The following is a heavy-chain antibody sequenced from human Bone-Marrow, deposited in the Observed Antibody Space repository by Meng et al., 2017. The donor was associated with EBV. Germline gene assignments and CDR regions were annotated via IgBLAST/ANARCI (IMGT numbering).Heavy chain of an antibody. D-gene: IGHD4-17*01. Sequence: QLQVQESGPGLVKPSETLSLICTVSGASITTPNYYWGWIRQPPGKGLEWIGTFYSVTTTFYNPSLRSRLAISVDTSKNQFSLRLTSLTAADTAVYYCVRGYDYGDYVDYWGQGTLVTVSS. CDR1: GASITTPNYY. J-gene: IGHJ4*02. CDR2: FYSVTTT. V-gene: IGHV4-39*07. CDR3: VRGYDYGDYVDY.